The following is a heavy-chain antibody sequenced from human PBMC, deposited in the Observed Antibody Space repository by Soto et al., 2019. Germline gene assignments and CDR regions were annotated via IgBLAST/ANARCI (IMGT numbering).Heavy chain of an antibody. CDR2: IYYSGST. D-gene: IGHD6-13*01. CDR1: GGSISSYY. Sequence: ATLSLTCTVSGGSISSYYWSWIRQPPGKGLEWIGYIYYSGSTNYNPSLKSRVTISVDTSKNQFSLKLSSVTAADTAVYYCARASGHIAAAGSYYYYGMDVWGQGTTVTVSS. V-gene: IGHV4-59*01. CDR3: ARASGHIAAAGSYYYYGMDV. J-gene: IGHJ6*02.